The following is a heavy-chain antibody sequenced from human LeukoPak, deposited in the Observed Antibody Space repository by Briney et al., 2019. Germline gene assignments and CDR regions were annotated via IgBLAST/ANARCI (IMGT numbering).Heavy chain of an antibody. V-gene: IGHV4-31*03. CDR2: IYYSGTS. Sequence: SETLSLTCTVSGGSLSRGSYYWSWIRQHPGKGLEWLGYIYYSGTSYYNPSLKSRVTISVDTSKNQSSLKLSSVTAADTAVYYCAREGAYCGGDCYYYYGMDVWGQGTTVTVSS. CDR3: AREGAYCGGDCYYYYGMDV. D-gene: IGHD2-21*02. J-gene: IGHJ6*02. CDR1: GGSLSRGSYY.